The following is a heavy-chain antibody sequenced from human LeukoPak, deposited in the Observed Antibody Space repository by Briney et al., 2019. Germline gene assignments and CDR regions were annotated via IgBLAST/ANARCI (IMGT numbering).Heavy chain of an antibody. CDR2: INPNTGDT. J-gene: IGHJ5*02. V-gene: IGHV1-2*02. D-gene: IGHD2-2*01. CDR1: GYLFIGYY. CDR3: ARAAIEGYCSTSKCHVHWFDP. Sequence: ASVKVSFKSSGYLFIGYYIHWVRQAPGQGLEWLGWINPNTGDTDFAQKFQGRVTLTRDTSINTAYMAVSGLTSDDTAVYYCARAAIEGYCSTSKCHVHWFDPWGQGSQVTVSS.